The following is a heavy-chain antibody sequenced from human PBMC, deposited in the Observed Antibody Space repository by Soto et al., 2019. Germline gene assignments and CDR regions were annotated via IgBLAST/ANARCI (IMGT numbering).Heavy chain of an antibody. CDR2: ISGSGGST. J-gene: IGHJ6*02. Sequence: PGGSLRLSCAASGFTFSSYAMSWVRQAPGKGLEWVSAISGSGGSTYYADSVKGRFTISRDNSKNTLYLQMNSLRAEDTAVYYCAKCDPPHYDFWSGYSYYDYGMDVWGQGTTVTVSS. CDR3: AKCDPPHYDFWSGYSYYDYGMDV. CDR1: GFTFSSYA. V-gene: IGHV3-23*01. D-gene: IGHD3-3*01.